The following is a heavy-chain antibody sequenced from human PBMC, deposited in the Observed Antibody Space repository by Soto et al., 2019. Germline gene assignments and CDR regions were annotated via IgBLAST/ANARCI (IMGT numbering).Heavy chain of an antibody. CDR2: INPNSGGT. Sequence: ASVKVSCKASGYTFTGYYMHWVRQAPGQGLEWMGWINPNSGGTNYAQKFQGWVTMTRDTSISTAYMELSRLRSDDTAVYYCARGGYCSSTSCYDAFDIWGQGTMVTVSS. V-gene: IGHV1-2*04. CDR1: GYTFTGYY. J-gene: IGHJ3*02. CDR3: ARGGYCSSTSCYDAFDI. D-gene: IGHD2-2*01.